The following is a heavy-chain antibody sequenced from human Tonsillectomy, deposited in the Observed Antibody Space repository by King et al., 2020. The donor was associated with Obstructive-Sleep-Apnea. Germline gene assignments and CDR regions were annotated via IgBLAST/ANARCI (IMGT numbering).Heavy chain of an antibody. V-gene: IGHV4-34*01. D-gene: IGHD3-10*01. CDR3: AINYGSGSYYGNWFDP. CDR2: INHSGST. J-gene: IGHJ5*02. CDR1: GGSFSGYY. Sequence: VQLQQWGAGLLKPSETLSLTCAVYGGSFSGYYWSWICQPPGKGLEWIGEINHSGSTNYNPSLKSRVTISVDTSKKQFSLKLSSVTAADTAVYYCAINYGSGSYYGNWFDPWGQGTLVTVSS.